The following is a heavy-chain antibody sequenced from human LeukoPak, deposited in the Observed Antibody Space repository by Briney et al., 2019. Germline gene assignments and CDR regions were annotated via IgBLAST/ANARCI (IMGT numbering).Heavy chain of an antibody. CDR2: IYYSGST. CDR3: ARMGVVVNWFDP. CDR1: GGSISSYY. D-gene: IGHD2-15*01. Sequence: SETLSLTCTVSGGSISSYYWSWIRQPPGKGLEWIGYIYYSGSTNYNPSLRSRVTISVDTSKNQFSLKLSSVTAADTAVYYCARMGVVVNWFDPSGQGTLVTVSS. J-gene: IGHJ5*02. V-gene: IGHV4-59*01.